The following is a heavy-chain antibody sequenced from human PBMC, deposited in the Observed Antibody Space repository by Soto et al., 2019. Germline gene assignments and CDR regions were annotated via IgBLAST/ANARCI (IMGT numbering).Heavy chain of an antibody. CDR2: ISSSSSTI. V-gene: IGHV3-48*01. CDR3: ARDTPIYGSGSYYPFHY. CDR1: GFTFSSYR. Sequence: EVQLVESGGGLVQPGGSLRLSCAASGFTFSSYRMNWVRQAPGKGLGWVSYISSSSSTIDYADSVKGRFTISRDNAKNSLYLQMNSLRAEDTAVYYCARDTPIYGSGSYYPFHYWGQGTLGTVST. J-gene: IGHJ4*02. D-gene: IGHD3-10*01.